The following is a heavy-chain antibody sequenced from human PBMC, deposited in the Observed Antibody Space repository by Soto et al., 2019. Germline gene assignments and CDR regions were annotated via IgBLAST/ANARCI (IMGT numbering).Heavy chain of an antibody. CDR1: GGRISIDA. J-gene: IGHJ4*02. Sequence: LVKVACKASGGRISIDAGSWVRQAPRQGLEWMGGIIPIFGTADYAQKFQGRVTITADESTSTGNMELSSLRSEDTAVYYCASHYDSSGYYYRGLDYWGQGTLVTVS. V-gene: IGHV1-69*13. CDR2: IIPIFGTA. CDR3: ASHYDSSGYYYRGLDY. D-gene: IGHD3-22*01.